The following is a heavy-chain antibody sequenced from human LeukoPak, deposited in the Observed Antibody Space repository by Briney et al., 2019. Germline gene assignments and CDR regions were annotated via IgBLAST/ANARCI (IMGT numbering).Heavy chain of an antibody. V-gene: IGHV4-31*03. J-gene: IGHJ6*02. CDR3: ARDAEYYYGSGSYSSGIDV. Sequence: SWTLALTCTVSGGSISSAGYYWSWIREHPGKGLEWIGYIYYSGSTYYNPSLKSRVTISVDTSKNQFSLKLSSVTAADTAVYYCARDAEYYYGSGSYSSGIDVWGQGTTVTVSS. D-gene: IGHD3-10*01. CDR2: IYYSGST. CDR1: GGSISSAGYY.